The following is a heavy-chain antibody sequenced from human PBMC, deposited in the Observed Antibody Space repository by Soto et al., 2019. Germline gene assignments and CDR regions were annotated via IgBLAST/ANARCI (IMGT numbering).Heavy chain of an antibody. V-gene: IGHV3-9*01. Sequence: GGSLRLSCAASGFTFDDYAMHWVRQAPGKGLEWVSGISWNSGSIGYADSVKGRFTISRDNAKNSLYLQMNSLRAEDTALYYCAKADIVVVVAAPYYYMDVWGKGTTVTVSS. D-gene: IGHD2-15*01. CDR3: AKADIVVVVAAPYYYMDV. CDR1: GFTFDDYA. J-gene: IGHJ6*03. CDR2: ISWNSGSI.